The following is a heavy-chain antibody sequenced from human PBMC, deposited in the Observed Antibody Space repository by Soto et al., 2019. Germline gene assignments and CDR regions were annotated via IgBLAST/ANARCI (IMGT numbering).Heavy chain of an antibody. Sequence: EVQLVESGGGLVQPGGSLRLSCATSGFTFSNYNMNWVRQAPGKGLEWVSYISSSSSTIYYADSVKGRFTISRDNAKNSLGLQMNSLSDEVTAVYYGVTSYRVSPGLGYYWCQGPLVTVSS. V-gene: IGHV3-48*02. J-gene: IGHJ4*02. CDR1: GFTFSNYN. CDR3: VTSYRVSPGLGYY. CDR2: ISSSSSTI. D-gene: IGHD3-16*02.